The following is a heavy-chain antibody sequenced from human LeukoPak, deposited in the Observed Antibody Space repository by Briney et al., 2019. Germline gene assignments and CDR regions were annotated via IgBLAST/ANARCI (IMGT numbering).Heavy chain of an antibody. V-gene: IGHV4-30-2*01. J-gene: IGHJ4*02. CDR2: IYHSGST. CDR3: ARDLPPTY. Sequence: SQTLSLTCAVSGGSISSGGYFWSWIRQPPGKGLEWIGFIYHSGSTFYHPSLKSRVTISIDRSMNQFSLRLSSVTAADTAVYYCARDLPPTYWGQGTLVTVSS. CDR1: GGSISSGGYF.